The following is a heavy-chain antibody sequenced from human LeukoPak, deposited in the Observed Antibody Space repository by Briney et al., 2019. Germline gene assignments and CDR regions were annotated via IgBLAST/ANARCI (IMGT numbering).Heavy chain of an antibody. CDR3: AKDGSGFHGYFEY. D-gene: IGHD3-22*01. CDR2: INDSGDRT. CDR1: GFTFSSYP. J-gene: IGHJ4*02. Sequence: PGGSLRLSCAASGFTFSSYPMSWVRQAPGKGLEWVSTINDSGDRTYYADSVKGRFTISRDNSENMLYLQMSSLRAEDTAIYYCAKDGSGFHGYFEYWGQGTLATVSS. V-gene: IGHV3-23*01.